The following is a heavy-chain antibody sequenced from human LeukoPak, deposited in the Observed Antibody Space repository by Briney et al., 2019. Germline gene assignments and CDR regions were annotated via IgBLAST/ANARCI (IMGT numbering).Heavy chain of an antibody. Sequence: PGGSLRLSCAASGFIFDDYGMHWVRQAPGKGLEWVSLISWDGSSTYYADSVRGRVTISRDNSKNSVYLQMNSLRPVDTASYFCAKENRAGRGNSYGIDSWGQGALVTVSS. J-gene: IGHJ4*02. CDR1: GFIFDDYG. V-gene: IGHV3-43D*03. CDR2: ISWDGSST. CDR3: AKENRAGRGNSYGIDS. D-gene: IGHD5-18*01.